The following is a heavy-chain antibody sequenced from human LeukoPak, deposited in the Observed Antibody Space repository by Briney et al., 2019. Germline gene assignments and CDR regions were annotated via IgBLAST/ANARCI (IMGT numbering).Heavy chain of an antibody. CDR2: ISAYYGNT. Sequence: SVTVSHKSSGYTLTIYGISWVRQAPGQALEWMGWISAYYGNTNHAQNLKDRVTMTTDTSTSTAYMELRSLRSDDTAVYYCAREPYYYDSSVNDYWGQGTLVTVP. CDR1: GYTLTIYG. D-gene: IGHD3-22*01. V-gene: IGHV1-18*01. CDR3: AREPYYYDSSVNDY. J-gene: IGHJ4*02.